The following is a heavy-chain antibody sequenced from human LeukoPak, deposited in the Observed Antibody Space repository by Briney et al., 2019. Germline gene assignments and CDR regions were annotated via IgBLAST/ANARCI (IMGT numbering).Heavy chain of an antibody. CDR2: IIPILGIA. V-gene: IGHV1-69*04. CDR1: GGTFSSYA. Sequence: SVKVSCKASGGTFSSYAISWVRQAPGQGLEWMGRIIPILGIANYAQKFQGRVTITADKSTSTAYMELSSLRSEDTAVYYCARANLPQRGFSVPAAIGYYYYGMDVWGQGTTVTVSS. D-gene: IGHD2-2*01. CDR3: ARANLPQRGFSVPAAIGYYYYGMDV. J-gene: IGHJ6*02.